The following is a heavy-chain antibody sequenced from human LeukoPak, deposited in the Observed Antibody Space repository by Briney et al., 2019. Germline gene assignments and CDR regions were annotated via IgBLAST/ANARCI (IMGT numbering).Heavy chain of an antibody. CDR1: EFTFSSYE. CDR2: ISSSGSTI. CDR3: ARGTLTGSSDY. V-gene: IGHV3-48*03. J-gene: IGHJ4*02. Sequence: GGSLRLSCAASEFTFSSYEMNWIRQAPGKGLEWVSYISSSGSTIYYADSVKGRFTISRDNAKNSLYLQMNNLRAEDTAVYYCARGTLTGSSDYWGQGTLVTVSS. D-gene: IGHD1-7*01.